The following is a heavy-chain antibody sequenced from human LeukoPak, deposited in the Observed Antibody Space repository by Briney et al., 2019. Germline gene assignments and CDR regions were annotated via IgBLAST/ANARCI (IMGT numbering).Heavy chain of an antibody. D-gene: IGHD4-17*01. Sequence: SETLSLTCTVSGGSISTYYWSWIRQPPGKGLEWIGYIYYSGRTNYNPSLESRVTISVDTSKNQFSLKLSSVTAADTAVYYCARSGSNYGAPERWGQGTLVTVSS. V-gene: IGHV4-59*01. CDR2: IYYSGRT. CDR1: GGSISTYY. CDR3: ARSGSNYGAPER. J-gene: IGHJ4*02.